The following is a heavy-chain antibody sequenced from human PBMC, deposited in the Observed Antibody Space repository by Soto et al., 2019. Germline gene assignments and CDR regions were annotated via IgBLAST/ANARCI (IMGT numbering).Heavy chain of an antibody. CDR2: IWYDGSNK. CDR3: ARGGYDILYYFDY. CDR1: GFTFSSYG. D-gene: IGHD3-9*01. J-gene: IGHJ4*02. Sequence: PGGSLSLSCAASGFTFSSYGMHWVRQAPGKVLEWVAVIWYDGSNKYYADSVKGRFTISRDNSKNTLYLQMNSLRAEDTAVYYCARGGYDILYYFDYWGQGTLVTVSS. V-gene: IGHV3-33*01.